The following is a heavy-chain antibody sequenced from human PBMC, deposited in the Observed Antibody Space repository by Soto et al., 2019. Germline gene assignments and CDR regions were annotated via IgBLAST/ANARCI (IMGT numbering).Heavy chain of an antibody. CDR3: AREMTTVTPGAFDI. CDR2: IKQDGSEK. CDR1: GFTFSSYW. Sequence: EVQLVESGGGLVQPGGSLRLSCAASGFTFSSYWMSWVRQAPGKGLEWVANIKQDGSEKYYVDSVKGRFTISRDNAKNSLYLQMTGLRAEDTAVYYCAREMTTVTPGAFDIWGQGTMVTVSS. D-gene: IGHD4-17*01. V-gene: IGHV3-7*01. J-gene: IGHJ3*02.